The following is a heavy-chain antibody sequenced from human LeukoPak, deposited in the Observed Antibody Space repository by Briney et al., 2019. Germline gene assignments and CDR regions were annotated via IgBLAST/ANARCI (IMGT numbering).Heavy chain of an antibody. D-gene: IGHD3-9*01. J-gene: IGHJ4*02. CDR3: TTDYDILTGLDY. Sequence: PGGSLRLSCAASGFTFSSYAMHWVRQAPGKGLEWVAVISYDGSNKYYADSVKGRFTISRDNSKNTLYLQMNSLRAEDTAVYYCTTDYDILTGLDYWGQGTLVTVSS. CDR2: ISYDGSNK. V-gene: IGHV3-30-3*01. CDR1: GFTFSSYA.